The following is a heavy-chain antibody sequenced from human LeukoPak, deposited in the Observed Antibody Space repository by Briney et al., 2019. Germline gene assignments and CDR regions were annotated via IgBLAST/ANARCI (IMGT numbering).Heavy chain of an antibody. CDR1: GFTFSSYA. CDR2: ISGSGGST. V-gene: IGHV3-23*01. J-gene: IGHJ4*02. Sequence: PGGSLRLSCAASGFTFSSYAMHWVRQAPGKGLEWVSTISGSGGSTYSADSVKGRFTISRDNSRSTLYLQMNSLRAEDTAVYYCAKQHVPPAATPAFDYWGQGTLVTVSS. CDR3: AKQHVPPAATPAFDY. D-gene: IGHD2-2*01.